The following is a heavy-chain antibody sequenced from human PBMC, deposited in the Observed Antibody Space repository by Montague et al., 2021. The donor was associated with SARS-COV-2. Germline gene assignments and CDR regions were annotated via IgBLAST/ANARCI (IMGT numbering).Heavy chain of an antibody. V-gene: IGHV4-4*09. CDR2: IDNSGST. D-gene: IGHD1-20*01. CDR3: ARLTGSRVYYYHYGLDV. J-gene: IGHJ6*02. Sequence: SETRSLTCTVSGDSIRESHWSWIRQPPGKGLEWIGYIDNSGSTNYNPALESRVTLTVSASNNQFYLTLRSVTAADTAVYYCARLTGSRVYYYHYGLDVWGQGTTVTVSS. CDR1: GDSIRESH.